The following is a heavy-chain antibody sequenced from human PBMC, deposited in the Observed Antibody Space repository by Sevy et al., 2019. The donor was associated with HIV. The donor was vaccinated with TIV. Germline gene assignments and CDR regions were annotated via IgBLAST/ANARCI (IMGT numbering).Heavy chain of an antibody. CDR1: GFTFSNYG. CDR2: IRYDGSSE. J-gene: IGHJ4*02. CDR3: AKQDKSLATTGPSFDS. Sequence: GGSLRLSCAASGFTFSNYGMYWVRQAPGTGLEWVAFIRYDGSSEYYADSVKGRFTISRDNTQNTVFLQMNSLRPEDTAVYYCAKQDKSLATTGPSFDSWGQGALVTVSS. D-gene: IGHD6-13*01. V-gene: IGHV3-30*02.